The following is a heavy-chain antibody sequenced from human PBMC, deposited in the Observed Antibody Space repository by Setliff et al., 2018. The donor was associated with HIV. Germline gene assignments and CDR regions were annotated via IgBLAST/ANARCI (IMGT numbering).Heavy chain of an antibody. CDR3: ARLGDFSYSSRYLYAFDF. Sequence: SETLSLTCAVSGYSISSAYYWGWIRQPPGKGLEWIGSIYHSGSAYYNPSVKSRVTISVDTSKNQFSLHFQSVTAADTALYFCARLGDFSYSSRYLYAFDFWGHGALVTVSS. D-gene: IGHD2-8*01. CDR2: IYHSGSA. J-gene: IGHJ4*01. V-gene: IGHV4-38-2*01. CDR1: GYSISSAYY.